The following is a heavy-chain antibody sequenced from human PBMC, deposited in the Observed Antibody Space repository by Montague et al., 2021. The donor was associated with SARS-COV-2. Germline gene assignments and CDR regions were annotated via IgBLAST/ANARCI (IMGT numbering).Heavy chain of an antibody. CDR2: IYHSGTT. Sequence: SETLSLTCTVSGFSIGSGDYWGWIRQPPGKGLEWIGSIYHSGTTYYNPSLQSRLTMSLDTSTNQFSLMLTSVTAADTAVFSCVRGKAGGLRNVFDIWGQGTTVTVSS. CDR3: VRGKAGGLRNVFDI. CDR1: GFSIGSGDY. V-gene: IGHV4-38-2*02. J-gene: IGHJ3*02.